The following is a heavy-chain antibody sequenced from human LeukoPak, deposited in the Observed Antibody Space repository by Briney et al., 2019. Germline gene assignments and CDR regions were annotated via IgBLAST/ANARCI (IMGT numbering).Heavy chain of an antibody. J-gene: IGHJ1*01. D-gene: IGHD2-2*02. V-gene: IGHV3-23*01. CDR2: ISGSGGST. CDR3: ARLRSYCSSTSCYKYFQH. CDR1: GFTFSSYA. Sequence: GGSLRLSCAASGFTFSSYAMSWVRQAPGKGLEWVSAISGSGGSTYYADSVKGRFTISRDNSKNTLYLQMNSLRAEDTAVYYCARLRSYCSSTSCYKYFQHWGQGTLVTVSS.